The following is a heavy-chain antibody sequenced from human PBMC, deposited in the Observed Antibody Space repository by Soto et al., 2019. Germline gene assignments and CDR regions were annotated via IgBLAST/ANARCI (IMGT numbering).Heavy chain of an antibody. Sequence: GESLKISCAASGFTFSSYGMHWVRQAPGKGLEWVAVISYDGSNKYYADSVKGRFTISRDNSKNTLYLQMNSLRAEDTAVYYCAKGRFVVVVAALSPFDPWGQGTLVTVSS. CDR1: GFTFSSYG. CDR2: ISYDGSNK. D-gene: IGHD2-15*01. CDR3: AKGRFVVVVAALSPFDP. V-gene: IGHV3-30*18. J-gene: IGHJ5*02.